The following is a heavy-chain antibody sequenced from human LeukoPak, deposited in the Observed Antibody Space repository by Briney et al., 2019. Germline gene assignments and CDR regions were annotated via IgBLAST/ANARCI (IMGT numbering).Heavy chain of an antibody. V-gene: IGHV3-23*01. CDR2: ISGSGGST. CDR3: EVVPASYDAFDI. D-gene: IGHD2-2*01. Sequence: PGGSLRLSCAASGFTFSSYAMSWVRQAPGKGLEWVSAISGSGGSTYYADSVKGRFTISRDNSKNTLYLQMNSLRAEDTAVYYCEVVPASYDAFDIWGQGTMVTVSS. CDR1: GFTFSSYA. J-gene: IGHJ3*02.